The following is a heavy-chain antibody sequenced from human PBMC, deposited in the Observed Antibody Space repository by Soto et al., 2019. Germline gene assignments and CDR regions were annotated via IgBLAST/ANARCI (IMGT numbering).Heavy chain of an antibody. CDR1: GFTLTTYS. J-gene: IGHJ3*02. CDR2: IRSRTGTL. V-gene: IGHV3-48*01. Sequence: PGGSLRLSCEVSGFTLTTYSINWVRQAPGKGLEWVSYIRSRTGTLSYADSVKGRFTISGDNAKSSLYLQMNSLRAEDTAVYYCVRDDHYAFDIWGQGTMVTVSS. CDR3: VRDDHYAFDI.